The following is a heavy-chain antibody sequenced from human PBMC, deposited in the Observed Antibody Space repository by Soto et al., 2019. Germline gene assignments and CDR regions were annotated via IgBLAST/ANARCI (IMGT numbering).Heavy chain of an antibody. Sequence: VKVSCKSSGFTFTSSAVQWVRQARGQRLEWIGWIVVGSGNTNYAQKFQERVTITRDMSTSTAYMELSSLRSEDTAVYYCAAEGGSGYYRYYFDYWGQGTLVTVSS. D-gene: IGHD3-22*01. V-gene: IGHV1-58*01. CDR2: IVVGSGNT. J-gene: IGHJ4*02. CDR1: GFTFTSSA. CDR3: AAEGGSGYYRYYFDY.